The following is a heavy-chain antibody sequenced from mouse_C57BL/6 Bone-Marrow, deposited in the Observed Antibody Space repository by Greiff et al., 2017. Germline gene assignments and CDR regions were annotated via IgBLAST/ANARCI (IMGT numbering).Heavy chain of an antibody. CDR2: IWWDDDK. CDR3: PRTPLSSRYYFDS. CDR1: GFSLSTFGMG. V-gene: IGHV8-8*01. D-gene: IGHD1-1*01. J-gene: IGHJ2*01. Sequence: ESGPGILQPSQTLSLTCSFSGFSLSTFGMGVGWIRQPSGKGLEWLAHIWWDDDKYYNPALKSRLTISKDTSKNQLFLKIANVDTADTAKYYGPRTPLSSRYYFDSWGQGPTLTVPS.